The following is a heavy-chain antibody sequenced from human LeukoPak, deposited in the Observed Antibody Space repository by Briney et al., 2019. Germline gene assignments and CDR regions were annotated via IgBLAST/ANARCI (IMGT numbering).Heavy chain of an antibody. J-gene: IGHJ4*02. V-gene: IGHV3-23*01. CDR3: AKRRAAAAWYYFDY. CDR1: GFTFSSYA. D-gene: IGHD6-13*01. CDR2: ISDSGGTT. Sequence: GGSLRLSCAVSGFTFSSYAMSWVRQAPGKGLEWVSIISDSGGTTYYADSVKGRFTISRDNSKNTLFLQMSSLRVDDTAVYHCAKRRAAAAWYYFDYWGQGTLVTVSS.